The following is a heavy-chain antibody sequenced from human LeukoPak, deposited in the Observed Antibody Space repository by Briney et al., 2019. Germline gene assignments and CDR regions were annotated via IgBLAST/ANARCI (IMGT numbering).Heavy chain of an antibody. CDR1: GGSFSGYY. V-gene: IGHV4-34*01. Sequence: SETLSLTCAVYGGSFSGYYWSWIRQPPGKGLEWIGEINHRGSTKYNPSLKSRVTISIDTSKNQFSLKVSSVTAADTAVYYCARGQKYYYDSSGYGPNDYWGQGTLVTVSS. J-gene: IGHJ4*02. CDR2: INHRGST. CDR3: ARGQKYYYDSSGYGPNDY. D-gene: IGHD3-22*01.